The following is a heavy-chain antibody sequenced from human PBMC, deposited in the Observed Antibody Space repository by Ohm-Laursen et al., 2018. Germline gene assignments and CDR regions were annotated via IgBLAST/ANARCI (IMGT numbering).Heavy chain of an antibody. CDR2: INHRGNT. Sequence: PPGTLSLTCALYSGSFGPYYWSWIRQPPGKGLEWVGEINHRGNTNYSPSLKSRVTMSVDTSRNHFSLELTSVTAADTAVYYCAREYSDDGGYRYDVFDVWGHGTVVTVSS. CDR3: AREYSDDGGYRYDVFDV. V-gene: IGHV4-34*01. J-gene: IGHJ3*01. D-gene: IGHD2-15*01. CDR1: SGSFGPYY.